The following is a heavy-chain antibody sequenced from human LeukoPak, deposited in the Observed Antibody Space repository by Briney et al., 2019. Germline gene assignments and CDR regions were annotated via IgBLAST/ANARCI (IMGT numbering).Heavy chain of an antibody. V-gene: IGHV3-30*02. CDR3: AKRGGTTVTTSNFHMDV. J-gene: IGHJ6*03. Sequence: PGGSLRLSCAASGFTFSSYGMHWVRQAPGKGLEWVAFIGYDGSNKYTADSARGRFTLSRDNSKDTLYLQMNSLRAEDTAVYYCAKRGGTTVTTSNFHMDVWGKGTTLTVSS. CDR2: IGYDGSNK. D-gene: IGHD4-17*01. CDR1: GFTFSSYG.